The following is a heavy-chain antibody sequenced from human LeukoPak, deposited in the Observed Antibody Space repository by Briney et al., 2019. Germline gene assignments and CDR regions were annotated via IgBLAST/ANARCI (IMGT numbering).Heavy chain of an antibody. Sequence: NPSETLSLTCTVSGGSIISSYWSWIRQSAGTGLEWIGRIYGSGITDYNPSLKSRVTMSLDTSRKQFSLRLTSVTAADTAVYYCARLKFYDSTGYSPGYYMDVWGKGTTVSVFS. CDR3: ARLKFYDSTGYSPGYYMDV. CDR1: GGSIISSY. J-gene: IGHJ6*03. CDR2: IYGSGIT. D-gene: IGHD3-22*01. V-gene: IGHV4-4*07.